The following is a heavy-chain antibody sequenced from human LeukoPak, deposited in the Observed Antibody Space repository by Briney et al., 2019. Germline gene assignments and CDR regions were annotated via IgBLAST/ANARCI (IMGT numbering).Heavy chain of an antibody. D-gene: IGHD3-10*01. V-gene: IGHV1-2*02. CDR3: ARAFMVRGVLDY. Sequence: PGGSLRLSCTASGYTFTGYYMHWVRQAPGQGLEWMGWINPNSGGTNYAQKFQGRVTMTRDTSTSTVYMELSSLRSEDTAVYYCARAFMVRGVLDYWGQGALVTVSS. J-gene: IGHJ4*02. CDR2: INPNSGGT. CDR1: GYTFTGYY.